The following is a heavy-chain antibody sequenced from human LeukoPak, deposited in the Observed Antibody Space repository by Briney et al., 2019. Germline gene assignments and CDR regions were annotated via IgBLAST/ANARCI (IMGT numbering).Heavy chain of an antibody. CDR1: GGSISSGDYY. D-gene: IGHD3-3*01. CDR3: ARTSGYDFWSGYYRSDY. J-gene: IGHJ4*02. Sequence: SQTLSLTCTVSGGSISSGDYYWSWIRQPPGKGLEWIGYIYYSGSTYYNPSLKSRVTISVDTSKNQFSLKLSSVTAADTAVYYCARTSGYDFWSGYYRSDYWGQGTLATVSS. CDR2: IYYSGST. V-gene: IGHV4-30-4*08.